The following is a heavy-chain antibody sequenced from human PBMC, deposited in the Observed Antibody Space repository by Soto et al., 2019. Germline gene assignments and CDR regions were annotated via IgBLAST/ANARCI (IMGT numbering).Heavy chain of an antibody. J-gene: IGHJ4*02. CDR1: GFTFSSYG. D-gene: IGHD6-19*01. CDR3: ANDRYTRRASIAVAEDY. V-gene: IGHV3-30*18. CDR2: ISYDGSNK. Sequence: GGSLRLSCAASGFTFSSYGMHWVRQAPGKGLERVAVISYDGSNKYYADSVKGRFTISRDNSKNTLYLQMNSLRAEDTAVYYCANDRYTRRASIAVAEDYWGQGTLVTVSS.